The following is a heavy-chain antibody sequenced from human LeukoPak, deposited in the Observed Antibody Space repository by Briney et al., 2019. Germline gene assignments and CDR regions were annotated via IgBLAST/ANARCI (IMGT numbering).Heavy chain of an antibody. CDR3: TRSTYCNSTSCYPGAFDI. J-gene: IGHJ3*02. CDR1: GFSFSNYD. V-gene: IGHV3-13*01. Sequence: QPGGSLRLSCAASGFSFSNYDMHWVRQPTGKGLEWVSAIGTVGDTFYPDSVKGRFTISRDNAKNFLCLQMNSLRAGDTAVYYCTRSTYCNSTSCYPGAFDIWGQGTMVTVSA. CDR2: IGTVGDT. D-gene: IGHD2-2*01.